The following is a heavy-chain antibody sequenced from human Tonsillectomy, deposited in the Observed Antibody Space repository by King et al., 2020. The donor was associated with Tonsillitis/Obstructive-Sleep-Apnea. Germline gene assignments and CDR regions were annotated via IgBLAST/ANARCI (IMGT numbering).Heavy chain of an antibody. CDR2: ISYDGSHS. CDR3: ARDRDCSSTSCYNAFDI. V-gene: IGHV3-30*01. D-gene: IGHD2-2*02. CDR1: GFTFSNNE. Sequence: VQLVESGGGVVQPGRSLRLSCAASGFTFSNNEMHWVRQAPGKRLEWVAVISYDGSHSYYADSVRGRFTISRDNSQNTLFLQMNSLRAEDTAVYYCARDRDCSSTSCYNAFDIWGQGTMVTVSS. J-gene: IGHJ3*02.